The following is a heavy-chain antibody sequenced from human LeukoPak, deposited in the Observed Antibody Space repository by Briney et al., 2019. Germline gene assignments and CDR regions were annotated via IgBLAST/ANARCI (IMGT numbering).Heavy chain of an antibody. D-gene: IGHD3-10*01. J-gene: IGHJ5*02. CDR1: GYTFTSYY. CDR2: INPSGGST. V-gene: IGHV1-46*01. Sequence: ASVKVSCKASGYTFTSYYMHWVRQAPGQGLEWMGIINPSGGSTSYAQKFQGRVTMTRDTSTSTVYMELSSLRSEDTAVYYCARDQIGYYGSGSYRSWFDPWGQGTLVTVSS. CDR3: ARDQIGYYGSGSYRSWFDP.